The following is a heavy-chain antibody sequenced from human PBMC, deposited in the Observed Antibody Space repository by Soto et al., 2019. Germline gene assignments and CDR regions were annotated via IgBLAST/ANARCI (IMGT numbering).Heavy chain of an antibody. CDR3: ARLEGLATISYYFDY. D-gene: IGHD3-9*01. CDR2: IYYRGNT. CDR1: GDSINSDNYY. Sequence: QLQLQESGPGLVKPSETLSLTCSVSGDSINSDNYYWGWIRQPPGKGLEWIGSIYYRGNTYYNPSLKTRATIYVDKSKSESSLKLNSVTAAASAVYFCARLEGLATISYYFDYWGQGTLVTVSS. V-gene: IGHV4-39*01. J-gene: IGHJ4*02.